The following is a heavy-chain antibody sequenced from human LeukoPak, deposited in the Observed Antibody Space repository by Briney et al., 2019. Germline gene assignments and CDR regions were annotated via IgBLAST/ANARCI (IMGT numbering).Heavy chain of an antibody. D-gene: IGHD1-26*01. V-gene: IGHV3-30*04. CDR1: GFTFNAYS. CDR3: AKERQEGATPFDY. CDR2: IASDSSIT. Sequence: GRSLRLSCAASGFTFNAYSMHWVRQAPGKGLEWVAVIASDSSITYYADSVKGRFTVSRDNSKDTLCLQMNSLRGEDTALYYCAKERQEGATPFDYWGQGSLVTVSS. J-gene: IGHJ4*02.